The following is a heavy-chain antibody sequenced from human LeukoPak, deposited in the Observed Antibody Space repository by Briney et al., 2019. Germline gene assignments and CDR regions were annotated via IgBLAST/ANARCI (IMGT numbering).Heavy chain of an antibody. CDR1: GFTFSSYG. J-gene: IGHJ4*02. CDR3: ARDYDSTGQIDY. D-gene: IGHD3-22*01. V-gene: IGHV3-30*19. Sequence: PGGSLRLSCAASGFTFSSYGMHWVRQAPGKGLEWVAVIWYDGSNKYYADSVQGRFFISRDNSKYTLYLQMNSLRTEDTAVYYCARDYDSTGQIDYWGQGTLVTVSS. CDR2: IWYDGSNK.